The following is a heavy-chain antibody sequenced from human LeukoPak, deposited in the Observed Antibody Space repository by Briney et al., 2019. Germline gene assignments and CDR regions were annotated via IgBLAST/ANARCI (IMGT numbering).Heavy chain of an antibody. V-gene: IGHV1-2*02. D-gene: IGHD6-19*01. CDR1: GYTFTGYY. Sequence: ASVKVSCKASGYTFTGYYMHWVRQAPGQGLEWMGWINPNSGGTNYAQKFQGRVTMTRDTSISTAYMELSRLTTDDTAVYYCARAPRVAGTSYHYFDYWGQGTLVTVSS. CDR3: ARAPRVAGTSYHYFDY. J-gene: IGHJ4*02. CDR2: INPNSGGT.